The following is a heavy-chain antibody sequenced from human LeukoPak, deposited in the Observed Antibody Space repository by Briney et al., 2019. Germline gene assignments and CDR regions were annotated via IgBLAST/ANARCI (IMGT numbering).Heavy chain of an antibody. V-gene: IGHV3-7*01. CDR3: ARVGNWNDRGDY. Sequence: SGGSLRLSCVVSGFTFSNYWMSWVRQAPGKGLEWVANIKEDGSVKSYVDSVKGRFTISRDNAKNSLYLQMNSLRAEDTAVYYCARVGNWNDRGDYWGQGTLVTVSS. D-gene: IGHD1-1*01. CDR1: GFTFSNYW. CDR2: IKEDGSVK. J-gene: IGHJ4*02.